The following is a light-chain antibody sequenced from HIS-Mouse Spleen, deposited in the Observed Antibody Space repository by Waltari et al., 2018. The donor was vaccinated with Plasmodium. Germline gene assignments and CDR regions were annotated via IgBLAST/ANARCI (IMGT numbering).Light chain of an antibody. CDR1: VLAKKKY. Sequence: SYELTQPSSVSVSPGQTARITCSGDVLAKKKYARWFQQKQGQAPGLVIYKDSERPSGIPERFSVSSSGTTVTLTISGAQVEDEADYYCYSAADNNLVFGGGTKLTVL. CDR3: YSAADNNLV. CDR2: KDS. J-gene: IGLJ3*02. V-gene: IGLV3-27*01.